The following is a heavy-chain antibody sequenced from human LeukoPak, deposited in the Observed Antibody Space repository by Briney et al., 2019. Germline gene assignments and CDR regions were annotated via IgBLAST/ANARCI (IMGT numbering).Heavy chain of an antibody. J-gene: IGHJ5*02. CDR2: VYDSAST. V-gene: IGHV4-59*01. D-gene: IGHD1-26*01. Sequence: SETLSLTCTVSGDSISGYYWSWIRQPPGKGLEWIGYVYDSASTNYIPSLKSRVTISEDTSKNQFSLKLTSVTAADTAVYYCARESRSQRYNWFDPWGQGTLVTVSS. CDR3: ARESRSQRYNWFDP. CDR1: GDSISGYY.